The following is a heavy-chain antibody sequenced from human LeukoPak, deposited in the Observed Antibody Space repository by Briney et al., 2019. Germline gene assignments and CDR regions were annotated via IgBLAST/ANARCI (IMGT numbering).Heavy chain of an antibody. CDR3: ARVQGYCSSTSSPLGCAFDI. Sequence: GGSLRLSCAASGFTFSSYAMHWVRQAPGKGLEYVSAISSNGGSTYYANSVKGRFTISRDNSKNTLYPQMGSLRAEDMAVYYCARVQGYCSSTSSPLGCAFDIWGQGTIVTVSS. CDR1: GFTFSSYA. D-gene: IGHD2-2*01. CDR2: ISSNGGST. V-gene: IGHV3-64*01. J-gene: IGHJ3*02.